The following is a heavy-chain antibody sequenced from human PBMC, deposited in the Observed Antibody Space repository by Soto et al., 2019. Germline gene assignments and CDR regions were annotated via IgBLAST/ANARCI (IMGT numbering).Heavy chain of an antibody. CDR1: GFTFSSYS. D-gene: IGHD3-3*01. Sequence: GGSLRLSCAASGFTFSSYSMNWVRQAPGKGLEWVSSISSSSSYIYYADSVKGRFTISRDNAKNSLYLQMNSLRAEDTAVYYCARDPPPLDYDFWSGYSHPLDYWGQGTLVTVSS. CDR3: ARDPPPLDYDFWSGYSHPLDY. V-gene: IGHV3-21*01. CDR2: ISSSSSYI. J-gene: IGHJ4*02.